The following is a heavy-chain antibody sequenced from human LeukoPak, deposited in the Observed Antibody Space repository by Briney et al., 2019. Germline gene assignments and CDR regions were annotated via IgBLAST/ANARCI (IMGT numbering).Heavy chain of an antibody. V-gene: IGHV3-7*03. J-gene: IGHJ4*02. D-gene: IGHD2-8*01. Sequence: GGSLRLSCAASGFTFTNFWMTWVRQAPGKGLEWVATIKQDATEIYYVDSVKGRFTISRDNSKNTLYLQMNSLRAEDTAVYYCAKMVREFYTISYYFDYWSQGTLVTVSS. CDR1: GFTFTNFW. CDR2: IKQDATEI. CDR3: AKMVREFYTISYYFDY.